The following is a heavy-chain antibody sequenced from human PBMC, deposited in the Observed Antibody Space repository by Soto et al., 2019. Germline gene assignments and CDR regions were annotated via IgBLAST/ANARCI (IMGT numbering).Heavy chain of an antibody. J-gene: IGHJ6*02. CDR1: GFTFSSYA. CDR2: ISYDGSNK. D-gene: IGHD6-6*01. V-gene: IGHV3-30-3*01. CDR3: ARDQGAVRDYYYYGMDV. Sequence: GGSLRLSCAASGFTFSSYAMHWVRQAPGKGLEWVAVISYDGSNKYYADSVKGRFTISRDNSKNTLYLQMNSLRAEDTAVYYCARDQGAVRDYYYYGMDVWGQGNTVTVSS.